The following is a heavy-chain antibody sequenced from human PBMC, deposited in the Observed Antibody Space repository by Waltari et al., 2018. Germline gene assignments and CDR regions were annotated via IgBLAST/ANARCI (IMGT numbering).Heavy chain of an antibody. CDR3: VRRGDYHIYRSGMYFFDY. CDR2: IFYTGST. J-gene: IGHJ4*02. CDR1: GGSVTRSSYY. V-gene: IGHV4-39*01. Sequence: QLQLPESGPGLVKPSDTLSLPRTVPGGSVTRSSYYWCWARQPPGKGLEWIGSIFYTGSTYYNPSLKSRVTISVDTSENQFSLTLSSVTPADTAIYYCVRRGDYHIYRSGMYFFDYWGQGTRVTVSS. D-gene: IGHD3-10*01.